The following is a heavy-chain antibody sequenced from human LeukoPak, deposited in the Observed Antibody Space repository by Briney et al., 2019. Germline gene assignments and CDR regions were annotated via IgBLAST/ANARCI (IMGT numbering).Heavy chain of an antibody. Sequence: GGSLRLSCAASGFTFSSYSMNWVRQAPGKGPEWVSSVSSSSSYIYYADSVKGRFTISRDNAKNSLYLQMNSLRAEDTAAYYCARRGFGVVTDAFDIWGQGTMVTVSS. CDR2: VSSSSSYI. CDR3: ARRGFGVVTDAFDI. D-gene: IGHD3-3*01. J-gene: IGHJ3*02. V-gene: IGHV3-21*01. CDR1: GFTFSSYS.